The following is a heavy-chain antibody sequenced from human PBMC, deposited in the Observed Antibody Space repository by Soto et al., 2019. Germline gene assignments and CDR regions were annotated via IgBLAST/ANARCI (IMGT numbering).Heavy chain of an antibody. CDR3: ARDLSMGGTDAFDI. V-gene: IGHV1-18*01. CDR2: ISAYNGNT. J-gene: IGHJ3*02. CDR1: GHTFNSYG. Sequence: ASVKVSCKASGHTFNSYGFNWVRQAPGQGLEWMGWISAYNGNTKYAQKIQGRVTLTTDTSTNTAYMELRSLRSDDTAVYYCARDLSMGGTDAFDIWGQGTMDTVSS. D-gene: IGHD3-16*01.